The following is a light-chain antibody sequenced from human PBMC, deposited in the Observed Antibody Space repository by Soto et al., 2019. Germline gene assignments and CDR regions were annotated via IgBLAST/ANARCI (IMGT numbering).Light chain of an antibody. CDR1: QSVDTY. V-gene: IGKV3-20*01. CDR2: GAT. Sequence: EIVLAQSPGTLSLSPGERATLFCRASQSVDTYLNWYQQKPGQAPRLLIYGATSRATGIPDRFSGSGSGTDFTLTISRLEPEDFALYYCQHHGGSPLFTFGPGTKVDIK. CDR3: QHHGGSPLFT. J-gene: IGKJ3*01.